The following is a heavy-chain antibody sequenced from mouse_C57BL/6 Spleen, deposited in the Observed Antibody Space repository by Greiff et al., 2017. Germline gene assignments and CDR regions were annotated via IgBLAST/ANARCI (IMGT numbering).Heavy chain of an antibody. CDR3: ARVSITTVSYWYFDV. V-gene: IGHV1-82*01. CDR2: IYPGDGDT. Sequence: QVQLKESGPELVKPGASVKISCKASGYAFSSSWMNWVKQRPGKGLEWIGRIYPGDGDTNYNGKFKGKATLTADKSSSTAYMQLSSLTSEDSAVYFCARVSITTVSYWYFDVWGTGTTVTVSS. J-gene: IGHJ1*03. D-gene: IGHD1-1*01. CDR1: GYAFSSSW.